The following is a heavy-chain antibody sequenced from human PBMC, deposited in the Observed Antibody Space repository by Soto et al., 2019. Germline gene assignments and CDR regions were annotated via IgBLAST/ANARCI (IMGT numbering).Heavy chain of an antibody. D-gene: IGHD3-10*01. CDR1: GGSFSGYY. CDR3: ARGRPITMVRGVIITRWFDP. V-gene: IGHV4-34*01. CDR2: INHSGST. Sequence: PSETLSLTCAVYGGSFSGYYWSWIRQPPGKGLEWIGEINHSGSTNYNPSLKSRVTISVDTSKNQFSLKLSSVTAADTAVYYCARGRPITMVRGVIITRWFDPWGQGTLVTVSS. J-gene: IGHJ5*02.